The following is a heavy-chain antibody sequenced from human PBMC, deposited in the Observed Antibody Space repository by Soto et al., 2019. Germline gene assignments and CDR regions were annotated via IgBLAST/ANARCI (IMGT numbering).Heavy chain of an antibody. CDR1: GFIVSSSY. V-gene: IGHV3-21*01. Sequence: GGSLRLSCAASGFIVSSSYMSWVRQAPGKGKEYVSSITNRGDHTYYADSVKGRFTISRDNAKNSLYLQMNRLRAEDTVVFFCSRLFCSCTSCLNWFYSWGQGTLVTGSS. CDR2: ITNRGDHT. J-gene: IGHJ5*01. D-gene: IGHD2-2*01. CDR3: SRLFCSCTSCLNWFYS.